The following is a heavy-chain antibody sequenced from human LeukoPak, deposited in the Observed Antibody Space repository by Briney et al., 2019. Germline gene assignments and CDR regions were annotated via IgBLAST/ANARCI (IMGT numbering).Heavy chain of an antibody. CDR3: ATGLSEAVAGTRRY. V-gene: IGHV1-24*01. D-gene: IGHD6-19*01. CDR2: FDPEDGET. J-gene: IGHJ4*02. CDR1: GYTLTELS. Sequence: GASVKVSCKVSGYTLTELSMHWVRQAPGKGLEWMGGFDPEDGETIYAQKFQGRVTMTEDTSTDTAYMGLSSLRSEDTAVYYCATGLSEAVAGTRRYWGQGTLVTVSS.